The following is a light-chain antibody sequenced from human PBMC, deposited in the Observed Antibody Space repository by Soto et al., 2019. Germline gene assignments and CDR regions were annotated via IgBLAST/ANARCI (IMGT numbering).Light chain of an antibody. V-gene: IGLV1-40*01. Sequence: QYVLTQPPSVSGAPGQRVTISCTGSSSNIGAGYDAHWYQQLPGKVPKLLIYGDTNRPSGVPDRFSGSKSGTSASLAITGLQPEDEADYYCQSYDNSLSGPVFGPGTKLTVL. CDR1: SSNIGAGYD. CDR3: QSYDNSLSGPV. CDR2: GDT. J-gene: IGLJ1*01.